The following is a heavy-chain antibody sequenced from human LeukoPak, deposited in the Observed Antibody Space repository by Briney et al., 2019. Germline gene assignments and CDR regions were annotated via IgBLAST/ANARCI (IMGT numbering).Heavy chain of an antibody. D-gene: IGHD2-15*01. CDR2: ISWNSGSI. CDR3: AKDIRYCSGGSCSGYFDY. Sequence: PGRSLRLSCAASGFTFSSYGMHWVRQAPGKGLEWVSGISWNSGSIGYADSVKGRFTISRDNAKNSLYLQMNSLRAEDTALYYCAKDIRYCSGGSCSGYFDYWGQGTLVTVSS. CDR1: GFTFSSYG. V-gene: IGHV3-9*01. J-gene: IGHJ4*02.